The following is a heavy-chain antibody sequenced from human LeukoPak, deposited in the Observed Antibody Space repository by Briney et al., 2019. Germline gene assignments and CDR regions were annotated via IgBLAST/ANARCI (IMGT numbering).Heavy chain of an antibody. CDR1: GGSFSGYY. V-gene: IGHV4-34*01. J-gene: IGHJ6*03. CDR2: INHSGST. D-gene: IGHD3-10*01. Sequence: SETLSLTCAVYGGSFSGYYWSWIRQPPGKGLEWIGEINHSGSTNYNPSLKSRVTISVDTSKNQFSLKLSSVTAADTAVYYCARHRFGVPYYYYMDVWGKGTTVTISS. CDR3: ARHRFGVPYYYYMDV.